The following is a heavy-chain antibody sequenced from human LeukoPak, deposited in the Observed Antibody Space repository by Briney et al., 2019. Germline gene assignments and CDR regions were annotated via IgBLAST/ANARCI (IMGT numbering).Heavy chain of an antibody. J-gene: IGHJ4*02. V-gene: IGHV1-46*01. CDR2: INPSSGGT. CDR1: GYTFTNHY. CDR3: ARDVGSGWYYFDS. D-gene: IGHD6-19*01. Sequence: SVQVSCKASGYTFTNHYVNWVRQAPGQGLEWMGSINPSSGGTTYAQKSQGRVTLTRDMSTSTVYMELSSLRSEDTAAYYCARDVGSGWYYFDSWGQGTLVTVSS.